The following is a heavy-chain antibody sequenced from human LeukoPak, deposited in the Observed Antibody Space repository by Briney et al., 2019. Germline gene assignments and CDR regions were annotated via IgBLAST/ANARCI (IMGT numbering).Heavy chain of an antibody. D-gene: IGHD2-2*01. CDR1: GYTFTGYY. V-gene: IGHV1-2*02. J-gene: IGHJ6*03. CDR2: INPNSGGT. CDR3: ASVSVPAAIPLYYYYYMDV. Sequence: SVKVSCKASGYTFTGYYMHWVRQAPGQGLEWMGWINPNSGGTNYAQKFQGRVTMTRDTSISTAYMELSRLRSDDTAVYYCASVSVPAAIPLYYYYYMDVWGKGTTVTVSS.